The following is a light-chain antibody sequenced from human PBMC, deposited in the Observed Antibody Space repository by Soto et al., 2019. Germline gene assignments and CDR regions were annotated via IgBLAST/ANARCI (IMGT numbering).Light chain of an antibody. CDR3: QQYGGASVT. J-gene: IGKJ1*01. CDR2: GAS. CDR1: QSVTSNS. Sequence: ETVLMSTPGTRSVYRGGRAILSFRASQSVTSNSLAWYQQKPGQAPRLLIYGASSRATGIADRFSGNGFGTDCTLTISRLAPEEFAVYYCQQYGGASVTFGQGTKVDIK. V-gene: IGKV3-20*01.